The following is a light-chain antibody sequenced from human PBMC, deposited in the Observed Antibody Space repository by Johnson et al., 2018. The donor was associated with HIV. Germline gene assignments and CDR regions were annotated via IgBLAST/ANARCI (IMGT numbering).Light chain of an antibody. J-gene: IGLJ1*01. CDR1: SSNIGNNY. CDR3: GTWGSSLSAGGV. Sequence: QSLLTQPPSVSAAPGQKVTISCSGSSSNIGNNYVSWYQQLPGTAPKLLIYENNKRPSGIPDRFSGSKSGTSATLGITGLRTGDEAYYYCGTWGSSLSAGGVFGTGTKVTVL. V-gene: IGLV1-51*02. CDR2: ENN.